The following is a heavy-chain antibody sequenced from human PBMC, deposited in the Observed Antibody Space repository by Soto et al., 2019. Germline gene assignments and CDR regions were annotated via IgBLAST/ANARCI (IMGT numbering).Heavy chain of an antibody. D-gene: IGHD3-9*01. J-gene: IGHJ3*02. CDR1: GGSISGYY. Sequence: SETLSLTCAVSGGSISGYYYNWIRQSPGKGLEWIGEINHSGSNNYSPSLKSRVTMSLDTSKNQFSLKLTSVTAADTAVYYCARGGSNDWQVAFDIWGQGTMVTVSS. CDR2: INHSGSN. V-gene: IGHV4-34*01. CDR3: ARGGSNDWQVAFDI.